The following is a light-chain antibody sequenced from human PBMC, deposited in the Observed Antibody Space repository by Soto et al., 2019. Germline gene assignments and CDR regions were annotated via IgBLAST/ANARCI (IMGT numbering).Light chain of an antibody. CDR3: QQRSNWPLN. CDR1: QSVSSY. Sequence: EIVLTQSPFTLSLSPGEGATLSCRASQSVSSYLAWYQQKPGQAPRLLIYDASNRATGIPARFSGSGSGTDLSLPNISLQPEDFAVYYCQQRSNWPLNFGGGTKVEIK. J-gene: IGKJ4*01. CDR2: DAS. V-gene: IGKV3-11*01.